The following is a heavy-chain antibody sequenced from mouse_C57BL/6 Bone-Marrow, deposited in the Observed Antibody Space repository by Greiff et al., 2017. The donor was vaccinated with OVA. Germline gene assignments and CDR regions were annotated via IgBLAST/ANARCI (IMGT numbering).Heavy chain of an antibody. Sequence: EVKLMESEGGLVQPGSSMKLSCTASGFTFSDYYMAWVRQVPEKGLEWVANINYDGSSTYYLDSLKGRFIISRDNAKNILYLQMSGLKSEDTATYYCARGYHRFAYWGQGTLVTVSA. CDR1: GFTFSDYY. J-gene: IGHJ3*01. CDR2: INYDGSST. D-gene: IGHD2-12*01. V-gene: IGHV5-16*01. CDR3: ARGYHRFAY.